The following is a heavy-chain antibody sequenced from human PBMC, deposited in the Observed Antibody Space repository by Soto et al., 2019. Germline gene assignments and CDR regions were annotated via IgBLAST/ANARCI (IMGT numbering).Heavy chain of an antibody. CDR2: FYSSGSI. CDR3: ARMYSSGSGWFHP. V-gene: IGHV4-31*03. D-gene: IGHD6-19*01. Sequence: SETLSLTCFVSGYSITAGGYYWSWIRHHPGKGLEWIGSFYSSGSIIYNPSLRRRVSISGETSSNQFSMSLTSVTAADTSRYYCARMYSSGSGWFHPWGQGTLVTVSS. CDR1: GYSITAGGYY. J-gene: IGHJ5*02.